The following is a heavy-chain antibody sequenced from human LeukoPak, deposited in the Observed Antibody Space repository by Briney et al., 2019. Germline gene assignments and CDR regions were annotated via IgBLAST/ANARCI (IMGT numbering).Heavy chain of an antibody. D-gene: IGHD6-6*01. Sequence: SQTLSLTCTVSGGSISSGGYYWSWIRQPPGKGLEWIGYIYHSGSTYYNPSLKSRVTISVDRSKNQFSLKLSSVTAADTAVYYCARDGYSSSSPGGYYYYMDVWGKGTTVTVSS. J-gene: IGHJ6*03. CDR3: ARDGYSSSSPGGYYYYMDV. CDR2: IYHSGST. CDR1: GGSISSGGYY. V-gene: IGHV4-30-2*01.